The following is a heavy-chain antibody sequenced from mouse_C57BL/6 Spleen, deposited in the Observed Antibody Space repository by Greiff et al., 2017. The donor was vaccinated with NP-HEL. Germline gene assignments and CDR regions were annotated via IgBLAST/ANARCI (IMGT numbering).Heavy chain of an antibody. CDR1: GYAFSSYW. CDR3: ARSDDGGAMDY. J-gene: IGHJ4*01. CDR2: IYPGDGDT. V-gene: IGHV1-80*01. Sequence: QVQLQQSGAELVKPGASVKISCKASGYAFSSYWMNWVKQRPGKGLEWIGQIYPGDGDTNYNGKFKGKATLTADKSSSTAYMQLSSLTSEDSAVYFCARSDDGGAMDYWGQGTSVTVAS.